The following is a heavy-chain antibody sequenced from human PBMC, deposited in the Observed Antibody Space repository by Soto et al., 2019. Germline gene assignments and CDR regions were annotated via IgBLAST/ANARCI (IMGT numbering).Heavy chain of an antibody. J-gene: IGHJ5*02. CDR2: IIPILGIA. CDR1: GGTFSSYT. Sequence: QVQLVQSGAEVKKPGSSVKVSCKASGGTFSSYTISWVRQAPGQGLEWMGRIIPILGIANYAQKFQGRVTITADKSTSTAYMELRSLRSEDTAVYYCARSPGVVVAATCRPWFDPWGQGTLVTVSS. D-gene: IGHD2-15*01. V-gene: IGHV1-69*02. CDR3: ARSPGVVVAATCRPWFDP.